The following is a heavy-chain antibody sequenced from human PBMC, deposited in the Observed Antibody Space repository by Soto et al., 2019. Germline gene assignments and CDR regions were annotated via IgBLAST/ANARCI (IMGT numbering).Heavy chain of an antibody. V-gene: IGHV1-18*04. J-gene: IGHJ6*02. CDR1: GYTFTTYG. Sequence: ASVKVSCKAFGYTFTTYGINWVRQAPGQGLEWMGWVSPYNGDTTYAQKVQGRVTMTTETSTRTAYLELGSLRSEDTAVYYCAREVGHMDVWGHGTAVTVSS. CDR3: AREVGHMDV. CDR2: VSPYNGDT.